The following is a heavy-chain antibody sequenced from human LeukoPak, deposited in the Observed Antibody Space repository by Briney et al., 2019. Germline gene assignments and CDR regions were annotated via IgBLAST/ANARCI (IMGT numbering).Heavy chain of an antibody. V-gene: IGHV3-11*01. J-gene: IGHJ4*02. CDR1: GFTFSDYY. CDR3: ARGEASYRSSWYGVDY. Sequence: GGSLRLSCAASGFTFSDYYMSWIRQAPGNGLEWVSYISSSGSTIYYADSVKGRFTISRDNAKNSLYLQMNSLRAEDTAVYYCARGEASYRSSWYGVDYWGQGTLVTVSS. D-gene: IGHD6-13*01. CDR2: ISSSGSTI.